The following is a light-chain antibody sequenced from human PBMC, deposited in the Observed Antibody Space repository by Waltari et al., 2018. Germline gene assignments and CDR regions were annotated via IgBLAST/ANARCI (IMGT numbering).Light chain of an antibody. J-gene: IGLJ2*01. CDR3: QVWDTTSDRVV. CDR1: NVGIKS. Sequence: SYVLTQPPSASVATGETARITCGGDNVGIKSVHWYQQKPGQAPILVVYDDSARPSGIPDRFSASNSGNTATLTISRVENGDEADYYCQVWDTTSDRVVFGGGTKLTVL. V-gene: IGLV3-21*02. CDR2: DDS.